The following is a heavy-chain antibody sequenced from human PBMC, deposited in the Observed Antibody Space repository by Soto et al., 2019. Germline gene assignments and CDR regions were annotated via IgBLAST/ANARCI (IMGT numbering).Heavy chain of an antibody. J-gene: IGHJ5*02. CDR2: TYYRSRFFS. V-gene: IGHV6-1*01. D-gene: IGHD3-22*01. Sequence: SQTLSLTCAISGDSVSSYGAAWNWIRQSPSGGLEWLGRTYYRSRFFSDYAESVKSRIIINPDTSKNQFSLQLKSVTPEDTAVYYWVRDRDSSSWWLDPWGQGTQVTVSS. CDR1: GDSVSSYGAA. CDR3: VRDRDSSSWWLDP.